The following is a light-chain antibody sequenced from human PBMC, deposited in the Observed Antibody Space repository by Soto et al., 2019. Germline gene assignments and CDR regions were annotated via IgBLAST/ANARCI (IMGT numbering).Light chain of an antibody. CDR1: QSISSNY. V-gene: IGKV3D-20*02. CDR2: RAS. CDR3: QQRSNWPPIT. Sequence: EIVLTQSPGTLSLSPGERATLSCRASQSISSNYLAWYQQKPGQAPRLLIYRASSRATGIPDRFSGSGSGTDFTLTISSLEPEDFAVYYCQQRSNWPPITFGQGTRLEIK. J-gene: IGKJ5*01.